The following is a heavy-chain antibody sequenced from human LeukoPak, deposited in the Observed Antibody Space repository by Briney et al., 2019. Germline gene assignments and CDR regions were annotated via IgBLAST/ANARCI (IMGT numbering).Heavy chain of an antibody. V-gene: IGHV1-46*01. CDR2: INPSGDTP. Sequence: ASVKVSCKASGYTLTSYYMHWVRQAPGQGLEWMGIINPSGDTPTYAQKFQGRVTMTRDTSTNTDYMELSSLRYEDTAVYYCARDRRGSGSYSHFDYWGQGTLVTVSS. D-gene: IGHD3-10*01. CDR3: ARDRRGSGSYSHFDY. CDR1: GYTLTSYY. J-gene: IGHJ4*02.